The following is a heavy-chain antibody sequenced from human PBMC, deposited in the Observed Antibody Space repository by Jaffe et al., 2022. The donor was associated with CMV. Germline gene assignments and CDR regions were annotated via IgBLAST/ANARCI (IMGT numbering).Heavy chain of an antibody. D-gene: IGHD3-10*01. CDR2: IKSKTDGGTT. CDR1: GFTFSNAW. Sequence: EVQLVESGGGLVKPGGSLRLSCAASGFTFSNAWMSWVRQAPGKGLEWVGRIKSKTDGGTTDYAAPVKGRFTISRDDSKNTLYLQMNSLKTEDTAVYYCTTDRWAYVLLWFGELETPDYWGQGTLVTVSS. V-gene: IGHV3-15*01. CDR3: TTDRWAYVLLWFGELETPDY. J-gene: IGHJ4*02.